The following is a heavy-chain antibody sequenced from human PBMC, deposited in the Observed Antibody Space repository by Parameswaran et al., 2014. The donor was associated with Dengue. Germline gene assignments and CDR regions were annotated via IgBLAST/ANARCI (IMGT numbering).Heavy chain of an antibody. CDR3: ARRKQQLVDGGWFDP. J-gene: IGHJ5*02. D-gene: IGHD6-13*01. CDR1: GGSFSGYY. Sequence: ASETLSLTCAVYGGSFSGYYWSWIRQPPGKGLEWIGEINHSGSTNYNPSLKSRVTISVDTSKNQFSLKLSSVTAADTAVYYCARRKQQLVDGGWFDPWGQGTLVTVSS. V-gene: IGHV4-34*01. CDR2: INHSGST.